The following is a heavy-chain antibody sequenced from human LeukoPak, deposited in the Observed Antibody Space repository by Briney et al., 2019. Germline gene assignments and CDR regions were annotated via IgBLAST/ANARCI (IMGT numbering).Heavy chain of an antibody. CDR1: GFTVSSNY. CDR2: ISSSSSYI. CDR3: ARAGIQLWPNYDY. V-gene: IGHV3-21*01. D-gene: IGHD5-18*01. Sequence: GGSLRLSCAASGFTVSSNYMSWVRQAPGKGLEWVSSISSSSSYIYHADSVKGRFTISRDNAKNSLYLQMNSLRAEDTAVYYCARAGIQLWPNYDYWGQGTLVTVSS. J-gene: IGHJ4*02.